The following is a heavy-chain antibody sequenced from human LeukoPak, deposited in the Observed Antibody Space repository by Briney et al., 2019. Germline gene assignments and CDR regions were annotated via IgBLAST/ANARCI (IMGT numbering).Heavy chain of an antibody. D-gene: IGHD5-18*01. CDR3: AKDRHGGYSYGAYFDY. J-gene: IGHJ4*02. CDR2: ISSSSSTI. CDR1: GFTFSSYS. V-gene: IGHV3-48*02. Sequence: GGSLRLSCAASGFTFSSYSMTWVRQAPGKGLEWVSYISSSSSTIYYADSVKGRFTISRDNAKNSLYLQMNSLRDEDTAVYYCAKDRHGGYSYGAYFDYWGQGTLVTVSS.